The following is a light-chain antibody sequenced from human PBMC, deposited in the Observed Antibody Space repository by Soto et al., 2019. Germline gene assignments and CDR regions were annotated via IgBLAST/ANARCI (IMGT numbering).Light chain of an antibody. V-gene: IGLV2-8*01. J-gene: IGLJ2*01. Sequence: QSALTQPPSASGSPGQSVTISCTGTSSDVGGYNYVSWYQQHPGKAPKLMIYEVSKRPSGVPDRFSGSKSGNTASLTLSGRQAEGEADYYCSSYAGSNNLGFGGGTKLTVL. CDR2: EVS. CDR1: SSDVGGYNY. CDR3: SSYAGSNNLG.